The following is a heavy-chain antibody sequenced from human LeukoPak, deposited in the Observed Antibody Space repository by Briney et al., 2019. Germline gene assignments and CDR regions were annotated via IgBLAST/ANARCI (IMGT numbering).Heavy chain of an antibody. CDR1: GGSISSYL. CDR3: ARGLHTYYYYYMDV. Sequence: PSETLSLTCAVYGGSISSYLWSWIRQPPGKGLEWIGYIYYSESTNYNPSLKSRVTISVDTSKNQFSLKLSSVTAADTAVYYCARGLHTYYYYYMDVWGKGTTVTVSS. V-gene: IGHV4-59*01. D-gene: IGHD5-24*01. CDR2: IYYSEST. J-gene: IGHJ6*03.